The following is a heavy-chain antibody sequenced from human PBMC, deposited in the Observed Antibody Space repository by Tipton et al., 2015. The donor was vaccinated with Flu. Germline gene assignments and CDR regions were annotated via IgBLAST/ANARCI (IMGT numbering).Heavy chain of an antibody. D-gene: IGHD4-11*01. CDR2: IHKTGTT. CDR1: GGAISSSFSY. J-gene: IGHJ5*02. Sequence: TLSLTCTVSGGAISSSFSYWGWIRQPPGKGLEWIGNIHKTGTTYYNPSLISRVTISVDTSKNQFSLRLSSVTAADTAVYYCARRDYSNYVSDPKNWFNPWGQGTLVSVSS. CDR3: ARRDYSNYVSDPKNWFNP. V-gene: IGHV4-61*05.